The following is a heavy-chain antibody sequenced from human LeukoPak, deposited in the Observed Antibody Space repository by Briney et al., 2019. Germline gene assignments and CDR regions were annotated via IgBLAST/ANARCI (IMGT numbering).Heavy chain of an antibody. Sequence: GGSLRLSCAASGFIFGSYWMSWVRQAPGKGLEWMANIKQDGSQKYYVDSVKGRFTISRDNAENSLFLQMNSLRPEDTAVYYCAKVISITIFPTYFDYWGQGTLVTVSS. CDR2: IKQDGSQK. CDR1: GFIFGSYW. V-gene: IGHV3-7*03. CDR3: AKVISITIFPTYFDY. J-gene: IGHJ4*02. D-gene: IGHD3-3*01.